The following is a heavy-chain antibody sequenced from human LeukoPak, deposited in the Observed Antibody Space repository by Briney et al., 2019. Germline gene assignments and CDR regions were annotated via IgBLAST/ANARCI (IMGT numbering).Heavy chain of an antibody. CDR3: AVLRYFDWLFGN. CDR2: IYYSGST. CDR1: GGSFSGYY. Sequence: PSETLSLTCAVYGGSFSGYYWSWIRQPPGKGLEWIGSIYYSGSTYYNPSLKSRVTISVDTSKNQFSLKLSSVTAADTAVYYCAVLRYFDWLFGNWGQGTLVTVSS. J-gene: IGHJ4*02. V-gene: IGHV4-34*01. D-gene: IGHD3-9*01.